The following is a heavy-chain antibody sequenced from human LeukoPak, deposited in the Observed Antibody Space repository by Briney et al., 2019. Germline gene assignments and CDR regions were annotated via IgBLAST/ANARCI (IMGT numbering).Heavy chain of an antibody. CDR3: ARPYSGGWYGAFDI. Sequence: SETLSLTCTVSGGSIRSYYWSWIRQPPGKGLEWIGYIYYSGNTNYNPSLKSRVTISVDTSENQFSLKLSSVTAADTAVYYCARPYSGGWYGAFDIWGPGTMVTVSS. CDR2: IYYSGNT. D-gene: IGHD6-19*01. CDR1: GGSIRSYY. V-gene: IGHV4-59*08. J-gene: IGHJ3*02.